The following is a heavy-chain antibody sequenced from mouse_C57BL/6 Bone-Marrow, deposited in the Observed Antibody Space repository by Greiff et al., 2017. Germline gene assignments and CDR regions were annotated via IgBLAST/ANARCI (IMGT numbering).Heavy chain of an antibody. J-gene: IGHJ4*01. V-gene: IGHV5-9*01. CDR2: ISGGGGNT. CDR3: ARRPYYAMDY. Sequence: EVQLQQSGGGLVKPGGSLKLSCAASGFTFSSYTMSWVRQTPEKRLEWVATISGGGGNTYYPDSVKGRFTISRDNAKNTLYLQMSSLRSEDTALYYCARRPYYAMDYWGQGTSVTVSS. CDR1: GFTFSSYT.